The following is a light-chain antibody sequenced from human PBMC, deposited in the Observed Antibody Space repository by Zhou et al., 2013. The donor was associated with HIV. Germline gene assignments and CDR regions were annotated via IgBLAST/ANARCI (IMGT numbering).Light chain of an antibody. V-gene: IGKV1-5*01. Sequence: DIQMTQSPSALSASVGDTVTLTCRASESVRRWVAWYQQRPGKAPQLLLYQASTLQHGVSSRFRGGGSETQFTLTISGLHPDDFATYFCQQYHDYPWTFGQGT. CDR1: ESVRRW. CDR2: QAS. J-gene: IGKJ1*01. CDR3: QQYHDYPWT.